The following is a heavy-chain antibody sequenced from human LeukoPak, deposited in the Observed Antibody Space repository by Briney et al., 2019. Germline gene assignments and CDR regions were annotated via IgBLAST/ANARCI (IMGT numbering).Heavy chain of an antibody. J-gene: IGHJ5*02. CDR2: INPNSGGT. CDR3: ARDLGALYGDYSPPDWFDP. V-gene: IGHV1-2*02. D-gene: IGHD4-17*01. CDR1: GYTFTGYY. Sequence: ASVKVSCKASGYTFTGYYMHWVRQAPGQGLEWMGWINPNSGGTNYAQKFQGRVTMTRDTSISTTYMELSRLRSDDTAVYYCARDLGALYGDYSPPDWFDPWGQGTLVTVSS.